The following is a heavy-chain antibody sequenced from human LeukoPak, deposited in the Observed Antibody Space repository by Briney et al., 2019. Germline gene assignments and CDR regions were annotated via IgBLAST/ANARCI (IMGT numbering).Heavy chain of an antibody. D-gene: IGHD5-12*01. CDR2: INPNSGGT. CDR3: AREEWLRSDYFDY. Sequence: ASVKVSCKASGYTFTGYYMHWVRQAPGQGLEWMGWINPNSGGTNYAQKFQGRVTMTRDTSISTAYMELSRLRSDDTAVYYCAREEWLRSDYFDYWGRGTLVTVSS. V-gene: IGHV1-2*02. CDR1: GYTFTGYY. J-gene: IGHJ4*02.